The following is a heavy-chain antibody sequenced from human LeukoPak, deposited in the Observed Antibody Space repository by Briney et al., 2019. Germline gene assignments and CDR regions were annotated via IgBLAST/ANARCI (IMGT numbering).Heavy chain of an antibody. D-gene: IGHD1-26*01. V-gene: IGHV1-2*06. CDR2: INPNNGAT. CDR1: GYTFTSYA. Sequence: ASVKVSCKASGYTFTSYAMHWVRQAPGQRLEWMGRINPNNGATNYAQKLQGRVTITGDTSISTAYMELSSLRSDDTAVYYCTRESGSYHGNDYWGQGTLVTVSS. CDR3: TRESGSYHGNDY. J-gene: IGHJ4*02.